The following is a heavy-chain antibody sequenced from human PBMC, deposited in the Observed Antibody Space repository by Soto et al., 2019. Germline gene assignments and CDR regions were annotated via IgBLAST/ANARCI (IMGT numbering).Heavy chain of an antibody. CDR1: GFTFSSYG. J-gene: IGHJ4*02. CDR2: ISYDGSNK. CDR3: AKPPLSGGGQLPHFDY. Sequence: GGSLRLSCAASGFTFSSYGMHWVRQAPGKGLEWVAVISYDGSNKYYADSVKGRFTISRDNSKNTLYLQMNSLRAEDTAVYYCAKPPLSGGGQLPHFDYWGQGTLVTVSS. V-gene: IGHV3-30*18. D-gene: IGHD2-2*01.